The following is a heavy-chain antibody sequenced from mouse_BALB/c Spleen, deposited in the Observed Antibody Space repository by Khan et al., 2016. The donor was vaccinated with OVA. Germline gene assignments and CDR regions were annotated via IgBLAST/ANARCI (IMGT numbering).Heavy chain of an antibody. CDR2: ISTYYGDV. Sequence: QVRLQQSGAELVRPGVSVKISCKGSGYTFTDFTIHWVKQSHALSLEWIGVISTYYGDVTYNQKFKGKATMTVDKSSSTTYMELARLTSEDSAIYCCTRGAEGSRFAYWGQGTLVTVSA. CDR1: GYTFTDFT. CDR3: TRGAEGSRFAY. J-gene: IGHJ3*01. V-gene: IGHV1S137*01.